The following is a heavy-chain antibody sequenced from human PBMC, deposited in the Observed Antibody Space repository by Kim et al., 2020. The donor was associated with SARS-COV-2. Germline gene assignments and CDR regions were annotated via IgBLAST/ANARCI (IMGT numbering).Heavy chain of an antibody. CDR1: GGSISSSSYY. Sequence: SETLSLTCTVSGGSISSSSYYWGWIRQPPGKGLEWIGSIYYSGSTYYNPSLKSRVTISVDTSKNQFSLKLSSVTAADTAVYYCARLGGYDSPLTDYWGQGTLVTVSS. CDR2: IYYSGST. J-gene: IGHJ4*02. V-gene: IGHV4-39*01. CDR3: ARLGGYDSPLTDY. D-gene: IGHD5-12*01.